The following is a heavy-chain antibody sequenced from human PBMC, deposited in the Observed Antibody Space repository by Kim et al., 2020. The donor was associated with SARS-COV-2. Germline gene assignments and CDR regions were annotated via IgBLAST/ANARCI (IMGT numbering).Heavy chain of an antibody. CDR1: GGSVSSGSYY. CDR3: ATLVEGGPDGDQGGYFDY. J-gene: IGHJ4*02. D-gene: IGHD4-17*01. Sequence: SETLSLTCTVSGGSVSSGSYYWSWIRQPPGKRLEGIGYLYYSGSTNYNPSLKSPVTISVDTSKNQFSLKLSSVTAADTAVYYCATLVEGGPDGDQGGYFDYGGQGTLVTVSS. CDR2: LYYSGST. V-gene: IGHV4-61*01.